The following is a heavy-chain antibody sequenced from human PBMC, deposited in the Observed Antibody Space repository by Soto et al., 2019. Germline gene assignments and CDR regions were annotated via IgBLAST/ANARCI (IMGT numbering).Heavy chain of an antibody. CDR1: GFTFSGSI. Sequence: EVQLVESGGGLVQPGGSLKLSCAASGFTFSGSIMHWVRQASGKGLEWVGRSRSKAKNYATTYAESVRGRFSISRDDSENTAYLQMNSLKIEDSAVYFCTRGDFWSGTGYYYGMDVWGQGTTVTVSS. J-gene: IGHJ6*02. CDR3: TRGDFWSGTGYYYGMDV. CDR2: SRSKAKNYAT. V-gene: IGHV3-73*02. D-gene: IGHD3-3*01.